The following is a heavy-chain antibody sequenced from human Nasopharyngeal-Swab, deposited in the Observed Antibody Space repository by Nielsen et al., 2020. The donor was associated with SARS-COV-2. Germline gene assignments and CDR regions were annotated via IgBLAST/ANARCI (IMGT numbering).Heavy chain of an antibody. J-gene: IGHJ4*02. CDR3: TRCGGGCYSGRDY. CDR1: GFTFSDSA. Sequence: LSLTCAASGFTFSDSAIHWVRQASGKGLEWVGRVRSNGNNYATAYSASVKGRFIIFRDDPTNTAYLQMNSLKTEDTAMYYCTRCGGGCYSGRDYWGQGTLVTVSS. CDR2: VRSNGNNYAT. V-gene: IGHV3-73*01. D-gene: IGHD2-15*01.